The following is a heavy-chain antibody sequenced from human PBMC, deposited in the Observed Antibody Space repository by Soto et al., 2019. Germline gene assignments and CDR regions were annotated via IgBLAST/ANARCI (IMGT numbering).Heavy chain of an antibody. Sequence: GVSVEVPCKASGYTFTRYTMNWVRQAPGQRLEWMGWINPDNGNTKSSQKFQDRVIITRDTSASTAYMDLSSLRSEDTAVYYCARGIATGQLDPWGQGTRVTVSS. CDR2: INPDNGNT. CDR1: GYTFTRYT. J-gene: IGHJ5*02. D-gene: IGHD2-15*01. V-gene: IGHV1-3*01. CDR3: ARGIATGQLDP.